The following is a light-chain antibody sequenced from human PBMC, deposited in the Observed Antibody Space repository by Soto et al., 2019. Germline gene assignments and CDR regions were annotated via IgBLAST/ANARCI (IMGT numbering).Light chain of an antibody. Sequence: EGVLTQSPGTLSLSPGERATLSCRASQSVSSSYLAWYQQKSGLAPRLLIYGASSRATGIPDRFSGSGSGTDFTLTISRLEPEDFAVYYCQQYSKWPITFGEGTRLEIK. CDR1: QSVSSSY. J-gene: IGKJ5*01. CDR2: GAS. CDR3: QQYSKWPIT. V-gene: IGKV3-20*01.